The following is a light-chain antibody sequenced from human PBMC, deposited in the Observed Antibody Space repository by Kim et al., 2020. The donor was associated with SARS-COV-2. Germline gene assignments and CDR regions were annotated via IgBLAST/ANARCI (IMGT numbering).Light chain of an antibody. CDR2: SNN. CDR3: AAWDDSLNGFWV. Sequence: QSVLTQPPSASGTPGQRVTISCSESSSNIGSNTVNWYQQLPGTAPKLLIYSNNQRPSGVPDRFSGSKSGTSASLAISGLQSEDEADYYCAAWDDSLNGFWVFGGGTQLTVL. V-gene: IGLV1-44*01. CDR1: SSNIGSNT. J-gene: IGLJ3*02.